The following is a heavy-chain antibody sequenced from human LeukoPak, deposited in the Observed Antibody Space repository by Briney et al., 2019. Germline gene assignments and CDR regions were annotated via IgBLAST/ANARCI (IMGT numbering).Heavy chain of an antibody. V-gene: IGHV1-46*01. D-gene: IGHD3-16*01. CDR1: GYTFTTYY. CDR3: ARGWPASSLVRGTFDP. Sequence: GASVKVSCKASGYTFTTYYVNWLRQAPGQGFEWMGIINPSVGSTSYAQSFQGRITMTRETSTSTVHMELSSLTSEDSAIYYCARGWPASSLVRGTFDPWGQGTLVTVSS. J-gene: IGHJ5*02. CDR2: INPSVGST.